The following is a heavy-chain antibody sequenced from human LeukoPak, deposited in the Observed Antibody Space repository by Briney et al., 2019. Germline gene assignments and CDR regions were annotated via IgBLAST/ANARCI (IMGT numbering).Heavy chain of an antibody. CDR2: ISGSGGST. D-gene: IGHD6-19*01. CDR1: GFTFSSYG. CDR3: AKGSVAVAGSDFDY. J-gene: IGHJ4*02. Sequence: PGGTLRLSCAASGFTFSSYGMSWVRQAPGKGLEWVSAISGSGGSTYYADSVKGRFTISRDNSKNTLYLQMNSLRAEDTAVYYCAKGSVAVAGSDFDYWGQGTLVTVSS. V-gene: IGHV3-23*01.